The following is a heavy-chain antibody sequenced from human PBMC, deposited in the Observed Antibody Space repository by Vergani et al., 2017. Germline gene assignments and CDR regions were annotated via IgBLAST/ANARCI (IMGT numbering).Heavy chain of an antibody. CDR1: GFTFSNLW. Sequence: EVQLVASGGGLVQRGGSLRLSCEASGFTFSNLWMTWVRQAPGKGLDWVANIKYDGRKKNYVDSVKGRFTISRDNAKNSLYLQMNNLRVEDTAVYFCARSPHGYTYGGYISQFDPWGQGTLVTVSS. CDR2: IKYDGRKK. D-gene: IGHD5-18*01. V-gene: IGHV3-7*01. J-gene: IGHJ5*02. CDR3: ARSPHGYTYGGYISQFDP.